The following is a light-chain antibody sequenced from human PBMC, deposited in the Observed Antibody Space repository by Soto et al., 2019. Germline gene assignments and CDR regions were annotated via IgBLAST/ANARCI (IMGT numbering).Light chain of an antibody. CDR2: GAS. V-gene: IGKV3-20*01. CDR3: QQYEA. J-gene: IGKJ2*01. CDR1: QRVSSRY. Sequence: EIVLTQSPGTLSLSPGERATLSCRASQRVSSRYFAWYQQKPGQAPRRLIYGASRRATDIPDRFTGSGSGTDFTLTITRLETEDFAVYYCQQYEAFGQGTKLEIK.